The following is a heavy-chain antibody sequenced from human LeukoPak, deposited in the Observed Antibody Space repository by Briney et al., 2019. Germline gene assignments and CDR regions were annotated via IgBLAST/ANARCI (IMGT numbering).Heavy chain of an antibody. J-gene: IGHJ4*02. V-gene: IGHV3-7*03. Sequence: GGSLRLSCGASGFPFSSYSRTWVRQAPGKGLEWVANIKPDGTTKFYVDSVKGRFTISRDNALNSLYLQMNSLRAEDTAIYYCARSIPYGTTWYGRSDYWGQGTLVTVSS. CDR1: GFPFSSYS. D-gene: IGHD6-13*01. CDR2: IKPDGTTK. CDR3: ARSIPYGTTWYGRSDY.